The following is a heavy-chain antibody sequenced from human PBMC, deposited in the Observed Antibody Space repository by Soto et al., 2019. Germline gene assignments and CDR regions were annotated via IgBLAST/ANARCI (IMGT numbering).Heavy chain of an antibody. V-gene: IGHV3-13*01. D-gene: IGHD3-10*01. J-gene: IGHJ6*03. CDR1: GFTFSSYD. Sequence: GGSLRLSCAASGFTFSSYDMHWVRQATGKGLEWVSAIGTAGDTYYPGSVKGRFTISRENAKNSLYLQMNSLRAGDTAVYYCARVREGHYYYYMDVWGKGTTVTVSS. CDR2: IGTAGDT. CDR3: ARVREGHYYYYMDV.